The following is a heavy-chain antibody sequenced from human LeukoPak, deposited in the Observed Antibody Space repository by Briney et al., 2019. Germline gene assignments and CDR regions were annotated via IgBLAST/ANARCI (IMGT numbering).Heavy chain of an antibody. J-gene: IGHJ4*02. CDR2: INHSGST. CDR3: ARYDVWGTYRAFDY. Sequence: SETLSLTCAVYGGSFSGYYWSWIRQPPGKGLEWIGEINHSGSTNYNPSLKSRVTISVDTSKHQFSLKLSSVTAADTAVYYCARYDVWGTYRAFDYWGQGTLVTVSS. V-gene: IGHV4-34*01. CDR1: GGSFSGYY. D-gene: IGHD3-16*02.